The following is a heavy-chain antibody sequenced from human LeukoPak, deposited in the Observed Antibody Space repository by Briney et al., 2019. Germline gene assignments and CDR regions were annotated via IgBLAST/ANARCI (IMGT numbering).Heavy chain of an antibody. CDR3: AKDPGFRYNWNLGYMDV. J-gene: IGHJ6*03. D-gene: IGHD1-20*01. CDR2: IRYDGSNK. Sequence: PGGSLRLSCAASGFTFSSYGMHWVRQAPGKGLEWVAFIRYDGSNKYYADSVKGRFTISRDNSKNTLYLQMNSLRAEDTAVYYCAKDPGFRYNWNLGYMDVWGKGTTVTVSS. CDR1: GFTFSSYG. V-gene: IGHV3-30*02.